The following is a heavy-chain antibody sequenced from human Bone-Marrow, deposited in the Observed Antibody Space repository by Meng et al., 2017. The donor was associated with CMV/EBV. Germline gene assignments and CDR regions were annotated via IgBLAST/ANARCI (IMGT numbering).Heavy chain of an antibody. V-gene: IGHV3-15*01. J-gene: IGHJ6*02. CDR2: IKSKTDGGTT. CDR1: GFTFSNAR. D-gene: IGHD1-26*01. Sequence: GGSLRLSCAASGFTFSNARMSWVRQAPGKGLEWVGRIKSKTDGGTTDYAAPVKGRFTISRDDSKNTLYLQMNSLKTEDTAVYYCTTDRIVGATYYYYYGMDVWGQGTTVTGSS. CDR3: TTDRIVGATYYYYYGMDV.